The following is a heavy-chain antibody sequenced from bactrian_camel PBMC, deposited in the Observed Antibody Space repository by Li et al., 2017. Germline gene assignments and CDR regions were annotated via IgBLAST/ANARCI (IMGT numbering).Heavy chain of an antibody. CDR2: IDTHGSTT. J-gene: IGHJ4*01. V-gene: IGHV3S1*01. Sequence: VQLVESGGGSVQAGGSLRLSCEADELIYSRYCMGWFRRVPGEEREGVASIDTHGSTTYADSVKGRFTISKDVVKNLVYLQMNDLKPEDTAMYYCAKAQNFLCRSRGLRTTGVRGPRSPSP. D-gene: IGHD3*01. CDR1: ELIYSRYC. CDR3: AKAQNFLCRSRGLRTT.